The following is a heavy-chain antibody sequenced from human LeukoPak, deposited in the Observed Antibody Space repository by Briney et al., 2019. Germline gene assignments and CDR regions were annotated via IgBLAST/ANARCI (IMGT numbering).Heavy chain of an antibody. CDR1: GFTFSNYW. V-gene: IGHV3-74*01. CDR2: MNNDGSTI. CDR3: ARSREGARDY. Sequence: GGSLRLSCAASGFTFSNYWMHWVRQAPGKGLVWVSRMNNDGSTINYADSVKGRFTISRDNAKYTLYLQMNSLRDEDTAVYYCARSREGARDYWGQGTLVTVSS. D-gene: IGHD1-26*01. J-gene: IGHJ4*02.